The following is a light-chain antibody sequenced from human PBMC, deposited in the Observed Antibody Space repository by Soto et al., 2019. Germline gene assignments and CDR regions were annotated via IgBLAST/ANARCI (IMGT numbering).Light chain of an antibody. CDR3: SSYAGSNNFVV. CDR1: SSDIGFYNY. Sequence: QSALTQPPSASGSPGQSVTISCTGTSSDIGFYNYVSWYQQHPGKAPKLMIYEVTKRPSGVPDRFSGSKSGNTASLTVSGLQAEDEADYYCSSYAGSNNFVVFGGGTKLTVL. CDR2: EVT. V-gene: IGLV2-8*01. J-gene: IGLJ2*01.